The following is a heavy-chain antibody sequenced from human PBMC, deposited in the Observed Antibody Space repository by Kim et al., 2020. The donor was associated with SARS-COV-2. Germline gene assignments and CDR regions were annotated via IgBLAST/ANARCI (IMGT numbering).Heavy chain of an antibody. D-gene: IGHD3-16*01. CDR2: RI. V-gene: IGHV4-30-2*04. Sequence: RIHYNPSLKRRVKMSVDTSRNQFTLQLTSVTAADTAVYYCVREGDTNWFDPWGPGILVTVSS. J-gene: IGHJ5*02. CDR3: VREGDTNWFDP.